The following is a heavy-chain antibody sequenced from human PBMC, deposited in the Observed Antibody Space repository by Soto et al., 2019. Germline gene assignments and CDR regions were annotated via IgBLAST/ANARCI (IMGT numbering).Heavy chain of an antibody. CDR3: ARDSTDDYVWGSYRPMIDY. Sequence: QVQLVESGGGVVQPGRSLRLSCAASGFTFSSYGMHWVRQAPGKGLEWVAVIWYDGSNKYYADSVKGRFTISRDNSKNTLYLQMNSLRAEDTAVYYCARDSTDDYVWGSYRPMIDYWGQGTLVTVSS. CDR2: IWYDGSNK. CDR1: GFTFSSYG. J-gene: IGHJ4*02. D-gene: IGHD3-16*02. V-gene: IGHV3-33*01.